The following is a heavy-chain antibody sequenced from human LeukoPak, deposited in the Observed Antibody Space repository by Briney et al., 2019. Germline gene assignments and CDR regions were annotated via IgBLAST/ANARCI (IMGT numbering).Heavy chain of an antibody. CDR2: INPSGDTT. Sequence: GGSLSLSCAASGFTFSSYSMSWVRQAPGKGLGWLSTINPSGDTTYYADSVKGRFTISRDNSKNTVYHQMNSLGAEDTAVYYCAKDRAGTPWADWGQGTLVTVSS. D-gene: IGHD1-1*01. CDR3: AKDRAGTPWAD. CDR1: GFTFSSYS. J-gene: IGHJ4*02. V-gene: IGHV3-23*01.